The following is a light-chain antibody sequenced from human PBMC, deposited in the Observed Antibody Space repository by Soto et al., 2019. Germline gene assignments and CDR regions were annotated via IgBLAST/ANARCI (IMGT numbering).Light chain of an antibody. Sequence: SYELTQPSSVSVSPGQTAKITCSGDILARKYARWFQQKPGQAPVLVISKDTERASAIPDRFSGSSSGTTVTLTITGAQPEDEADYYCYSTSGTNPVFGGGTKVTVL. CDR2: KDT. J-gene: IGLJ2*01. CDR3: YSTSGTNPV. CDR1: ILARKY. V-gene: IGLV3-27*01.